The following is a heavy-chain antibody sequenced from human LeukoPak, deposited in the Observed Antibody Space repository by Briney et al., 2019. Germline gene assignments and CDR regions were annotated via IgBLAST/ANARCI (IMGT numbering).Heavy chain of an antibody. Sequence: GGSLRLSCAPSGFTVSSYSMNWLRQAPGRGLEWVSSISSSSSYIYYADSVKGRFTISRDNAKNSLYLQMNSLRAEDSAVYYCATSRYSSSWGPRGGWGQGTLVTVSS. D-gene: IGHD6-13*01. CDR2: ISSSSSYI. V-gene: IGHV3-21*01. CDR3: ATSRYSSSWGPRGG. CDR1: GFTVSSYS. J-gene: IGHJ4*02.